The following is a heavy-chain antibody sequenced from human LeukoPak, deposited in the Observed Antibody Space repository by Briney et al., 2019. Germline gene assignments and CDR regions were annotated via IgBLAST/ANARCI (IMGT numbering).Heavy chain of an antibody. CDR1: GFTFSTYG. CDR2: ISYDGSKK. D-gene: IGHD6-6*01. CDR3: AKLEYRSSIYAFDV. J-gene: IGHJ3*01. V-gene: IGHV3-30*18. Sequence: PGGSLRLSCAASGFTFSTYGMHWVRQAPGKGLEWVALISYDGSKKYYPDSVKGRFTISRDNSKNTLYLQMNSLRAEDTAVYYCAKLEYRSSIYAFDVWGQGTMVTVSS.